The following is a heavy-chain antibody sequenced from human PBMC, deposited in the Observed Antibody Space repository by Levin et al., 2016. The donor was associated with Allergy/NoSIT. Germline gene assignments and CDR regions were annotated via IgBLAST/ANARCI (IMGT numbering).Heavy chain of an antibody. CDR1: GYTFTSYY. V-gene: IGHV1-46*01. CDR3: ARAQERDRIDYYGMDV. J-gene: IGHJ6*02. Sequence: ASVKVSCKASGYTFTSYYMHWVRQAPGQGLEWMGIINPSGGSTSYAQKFQGRVTMTRDTSTSTVYMELSSLRSEDTAVYYCARAQERDRIDYYGMDVWGQGTTVTVSS. D-gene: IGHD5-24*01. CDR2: INPSGGST.